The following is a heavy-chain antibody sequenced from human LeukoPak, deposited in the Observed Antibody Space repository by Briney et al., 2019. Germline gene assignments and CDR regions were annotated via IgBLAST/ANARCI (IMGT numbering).Heavy chain of an antibody. CDR3: ARSRKGYQLLSTNRDYYYMDV. D-gene: IGHD2-2*01. V-gene: IGHV3-21*01. Sequence: GGSLRLSCAASGFTFSSYSMNWVRQAPGKGLEWVSSISSSSSYIYYADSVKGRFTISRDSAKNSLYLQMNSLRADDTAVYYCARSRKGYQLLSTNRDYYYMDVWGKGTTVTLSS. CDR2: ISSSSSYI. CDR1: GFTFSSYS. J-gene: IGHJ6*03.